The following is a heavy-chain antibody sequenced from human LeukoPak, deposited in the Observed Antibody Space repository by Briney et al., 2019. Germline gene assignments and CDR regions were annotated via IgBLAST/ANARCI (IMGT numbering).Heavy chain of an antibody. D-gene: IGHD6-13*01. Sequence: GASVKVSCKASGGTFSSYAISWVRQAPGQGLEWMGGIIPIFGTANYAQKFQGRVTITADESTSTAYMELSSLRSEDTAVYYCARDPTKVAGGLAAAARWFDPWGQGTLVTVSS. V-gene: IGHV1-69*13. CDR3: ARDPTKVAGGLAAAARWFDP. CDR2: IIPIFGTA. CDR1: GGTFSSYA. J-gene: IGHJ5*02.